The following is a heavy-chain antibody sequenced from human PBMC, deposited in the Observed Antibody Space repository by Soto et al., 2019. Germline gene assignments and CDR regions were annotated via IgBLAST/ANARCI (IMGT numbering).Heavy chain of an antibody. CDR2: ISWHSGTI. J-gene: IGHJ4*02. CDR1: GFSFRNYG. Sequence: SLRLACAAAGFSFRNYGMHWVRRVAGKRLEWVSGISWHSGTIGYADSVRGRFTISRDNAKNSLYMQMNSLRPEDTALYYCVKHKLYSNYEYSFDSWGQGTLVTVSS. CDR3: VKHKLYSNYEYSFDS. V-gene: IGHV3-9*01. D-gene: IGHD4-4*01.